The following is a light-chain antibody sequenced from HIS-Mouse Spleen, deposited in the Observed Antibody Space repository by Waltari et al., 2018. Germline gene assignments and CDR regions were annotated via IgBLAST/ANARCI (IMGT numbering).Light chain of an antibody. J-gene: IGKJ2*01. V-gene: IGKV4-1*01. CDR1: QGVLYSSNNKNY. CDR3: QQYYSTPYT. CDR2: WAS. Sequence: DIVMTQSPDSLAVSLGERATINCKPSQGVLYSSNNKNYLAWYQQKPGQPPKLLIYWASTRESGVPDRFSGSGSGTEFTLTISSLQAEDVAVYYCQQYYSTPYTFGQGTKLEIK.